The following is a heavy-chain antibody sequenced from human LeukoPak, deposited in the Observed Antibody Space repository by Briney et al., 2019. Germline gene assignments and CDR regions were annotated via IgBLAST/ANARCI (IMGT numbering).Heavy chain of an antibody. D-gene: IGHD4-17*01. CDR1: GVSISSSNSY. CDR3: ARTTVTTVFDY. CDR2: IYYSGNT. J-gene: IGHJ4*02. V-gene: IGHV4-39*07. Sequence: PSETLSLTCTVSGVSISSSNSYWGWIRQPPGKGLEWIGSIYYSGNTYYNASLKSQVSISIDPSKNRFSLKLSSVTAADTAVYYCARTTVTTVFDYWGEGSLVTV.